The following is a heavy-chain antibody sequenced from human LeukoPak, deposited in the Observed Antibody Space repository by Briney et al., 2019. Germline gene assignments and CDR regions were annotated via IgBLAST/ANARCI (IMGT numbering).Heavy chain of an antibody. V-gene: IGHV4-31*03. CDR3: ARDLGGGSFDF. CDR2: IYYSGST. CDR1: GGSISNAVYY. Sequence: SQTLSLTCTVSGGSISNAVYYWIWIRQHPGKGLEWIGYIYYSGSTYYSPSLKSRLTMSVDTSKNQFSLKLSSVTAADTAVYYCARDLGGGSFDFWGQGTLVTVSS. D-gene: IGHD2-15*01. J-gene: IGHJ4*02.